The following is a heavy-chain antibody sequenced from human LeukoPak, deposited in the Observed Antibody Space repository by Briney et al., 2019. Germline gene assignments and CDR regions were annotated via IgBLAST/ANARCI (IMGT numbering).Heavy chain of an antibody. J-gene: IGHJ5*02. CDR2: IYSGGST. Sequence: GSPRLTCAASGFTVSSNYMSWVRQAPGKGLEWVSVIYSGGSTYYADSVKGRFTISRDNSKNTLYLQMNSLRAEDTAVYYCARGHCSSTSCYGWFDPWGQGTLVTVSS. CDR3: ARGHCSSTSCYGWFDP. D-gene: IGHD2-2*01. CDR1: GFTVSSNY. V-gene: IGHV3-53*01.